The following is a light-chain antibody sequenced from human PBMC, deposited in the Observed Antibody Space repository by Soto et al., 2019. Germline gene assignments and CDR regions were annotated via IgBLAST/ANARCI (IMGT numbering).Light chain of an antibody. CDR3: QQSYGTPRS. CDR1: QSISRY. Sequence: DIQMTQSPSSLSASEGDRVTLTCRASQSISRYLNWYQQKPGRAPKLLMYGASNLQNGVPSRCSGSGSGTEFTLTISNLQPEDFATYYCQQSYGTPRSFGGGTNVEIK. V-gene: IGKV1-39*01. CDR2: GAS. J-gene: IGKJ4*01.